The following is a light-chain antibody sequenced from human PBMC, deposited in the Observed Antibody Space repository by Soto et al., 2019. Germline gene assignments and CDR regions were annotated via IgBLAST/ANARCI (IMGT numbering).Light chain of an antibody. V-gene: IGKV3D-15*01. J-gene: IGKJ1*01. CDR3: QQYNNWPGT. Sequence: EIVMTQSPATLSVSPGNRATLSCRTSQSVSSNLAWYQQKPGQAPRLLIYGASSRATGIPDRFSGSGSGTDFTLTISSLQSEDFAVYYCQQYNNWPGTFGQGTKVDIK. CDR1: QSVSSN. CDR2: GAS.